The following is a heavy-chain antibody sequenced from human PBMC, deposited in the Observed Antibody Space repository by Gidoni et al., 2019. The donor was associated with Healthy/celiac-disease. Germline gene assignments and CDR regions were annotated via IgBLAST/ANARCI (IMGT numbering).Heavy chain of an antibody. J-gene: IGHJ4*02. CDR2: IKSKTDGGTT. Sequence: EVQLVESGGGLVKPGGSLRLSCAASGFPFSNAWMSWVRQAPGKGVEWVGRIKSKTDGGTTDYAAPVKGRFTISRDDSKNTLYLQMNSLKTEDTAVYYCTTGPLNYYDSSGYIDYWGQGTLVTVSS. V-gene: IGHV3-15*01. D-gene: IGHD3-22*01. CDR3: TTGPLNYYDSSGYIDY. CDR1: GFPFSNAW.